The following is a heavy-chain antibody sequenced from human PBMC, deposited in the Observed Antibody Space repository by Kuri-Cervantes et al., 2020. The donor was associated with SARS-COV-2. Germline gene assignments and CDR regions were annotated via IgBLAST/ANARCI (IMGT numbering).Heavy chain of an antibody. J-gene: IGHJ6*02. CDR1: GYSISSGYY. CDR2: IYHSGST. Sequence: SQTLSLTCAVSGYSISSGYYWGWIRQPPGKGLEWIGSIYHSGSTYYNPSLKSRVTISVDTSKNQFSLKLSSVTAADTAVYYCARWGRGSVLRFLEWSGYGMDVWGQGTTVTVSS. D-gene: IGHD3-3*01. CDR3: ARWGRGSVLRFLEWSGYGMDV. V-gene: IGHV4-38-2*01.